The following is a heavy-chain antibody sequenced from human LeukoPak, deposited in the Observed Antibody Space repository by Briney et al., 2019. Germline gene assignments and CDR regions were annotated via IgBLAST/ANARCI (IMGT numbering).Heavy chain of an antibody. Sequence: SETLSLTCSVSGDSIYWSWVRQSPGKGLQWIGTVYYSGATNYNPSLASRVTMSLDMSKSQFSLKLSSVTAADTAIYYCAVVTTHPRYFDHWGQGTLITVSS. J-gene: IGHJ4*02. V-gene: IGHV4-59*01. CDR3: AVVTTHPRYFDH. CDR2: VYYSGAT. D-gene: IGHD4-17*01. CDR1: GDSIY.